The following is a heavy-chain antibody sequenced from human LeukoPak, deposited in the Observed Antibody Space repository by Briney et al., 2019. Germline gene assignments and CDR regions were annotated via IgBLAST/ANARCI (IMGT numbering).Heavy chain of an antibody. Sequence: GGSLRLSCAASGFTFSSYAMSWVRQAPGKGLEWVSAISGSGGSTYYADSVKGRLTISRDNSKNTLYLQMNSLRAEDTAVYYCAKLSQQWLVFDAFDIWGQGTMVTVSS. CDR3: AKLSQQWLVFDAFDI. V-gene: IGHV3-23*01. CDR2: ISGSGGST. CDR1: GFTFSSYA. J-gene: IGHJ3*02. D-gene: IGHD6-19*01.